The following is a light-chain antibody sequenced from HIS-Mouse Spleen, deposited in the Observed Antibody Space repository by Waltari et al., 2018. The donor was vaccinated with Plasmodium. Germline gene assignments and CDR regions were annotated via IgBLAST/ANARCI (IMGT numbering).Light chain of an antibody. CDR2: DVS. V-gene: IGLV2-11*01. J-gene: IGLJ2*01. CDR1: SSAVGGSNY. Sequence: QSALTQPRSVSGSPGQSVTISCTGTSSAVGGSNYVSWYQQHPGKAPKLMIYDVSQRPSGVPDRFSGSKSGNTASLTISGLQAEDEADYYCCSYAGSYTLVFGGGTKLTVL. CDR3: CSYAGSYTLV.